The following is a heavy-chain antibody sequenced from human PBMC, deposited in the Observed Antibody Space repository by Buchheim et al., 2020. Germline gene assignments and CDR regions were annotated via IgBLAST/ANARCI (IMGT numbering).Heavy chain of an antibody. CDR2: IYYSGST. Sequence: QLQLQESGPGLVKPSGTLSLTCTVSGGSVTSSSYYWGWIRQPPEKGLEWIGTIYYSGSTYYNPSLKSRVTISIDASKKQFSLELSSVTAADTAVYCCARDPEGSCSGGICYSISFDPWGQGTL. CDR3: ARDPEGSCSGGICYSISFDP. CDR1: GGSVTSSSYY. D-gene: IGHD2-15*01. J-gene: IGHJ5*02. V-gene: IGHV4-39*07.